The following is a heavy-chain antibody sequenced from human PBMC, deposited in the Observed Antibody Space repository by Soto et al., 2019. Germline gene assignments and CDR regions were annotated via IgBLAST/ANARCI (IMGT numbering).Heavy chain of an antibody. D-gene: IGHD4-4*01. CDR2: VSFDSKNK. CDR1: GFTFNTYP. J-gene: IGHJ6*02. V-gene: IGHV3-30*18. Sequence: PGGSLRLSCAASGFTFNTYPSNWVRRAPGKGLEWVAVVSFDSKNKYYIDSVEGRFTISRDNSKNTLYLQMNSVRREDTAVYFCAKESVETTYSYYGMDVWGPGTTVTVSS. CDR3: AKESVETTYSYYGMDV.